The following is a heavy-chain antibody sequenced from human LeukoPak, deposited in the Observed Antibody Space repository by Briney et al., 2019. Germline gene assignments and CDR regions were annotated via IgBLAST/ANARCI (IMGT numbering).Heavy chain of an antibody. CDR3: ARGQNYYGSGSSRVNFDY. V-gene: IGHV3-9*01. J-gene: IGHJ4*02. CDR1: GFTFDDYA. D-gene: IGHD3-10*01. CDR2: ISWNSGSI. Sequence: PGGSLRLSCAASGFTFDDYAMHWVRQAPGKGLEWVSGISWNSGSIGYADSVKGRFTISRDNAKNTLYLQMNSLRAEDTAVYYCARGQNYYGSGSSRVNFDYWGQGTLVTVSS.